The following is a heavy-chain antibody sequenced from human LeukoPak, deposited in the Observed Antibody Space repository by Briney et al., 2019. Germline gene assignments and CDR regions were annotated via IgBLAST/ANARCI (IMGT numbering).Heavy chain of an antibody. CDR3: AREGFGELHHFPIEY. V-gene: IGHV4-59*01. CDR1: GGSISSYY. Sequence: SETLSLTCTVSGGSISSYYWSWIRQPPGKGLEWIGHIYYTGSATNYNPSLKSRVTISVDMSKNQFSLKLTSVTAADTAVYYCAREGFGELHHFPIEYWGQGTLVTVSS. J-gene: IGHJ4*02. CDR2: IYYTGSAT. D-gene: IGHD3-10*01.